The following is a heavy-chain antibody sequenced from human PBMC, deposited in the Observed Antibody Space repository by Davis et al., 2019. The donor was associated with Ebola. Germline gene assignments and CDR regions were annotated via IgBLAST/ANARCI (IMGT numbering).Heavy chain of an antibody. J-gene: IGHJ3*02. V-gene: IGHV4-39*01. D-gene: IGHD6-13*01. CDR2: IYYSGST. CDR3: ARGLGIAAARDAFDI. Sequence: SETLSLTCAVSGGSISSSNWWSWVRQPPGKGLEWIGSIYYSGSTYYNPSLKSRVTISVDTSKNQFSLKLSSVTAADTAVYYCARGLGIAAARDAFDIWGQGTMVTVSS. CDR1: GGSISSSNW.